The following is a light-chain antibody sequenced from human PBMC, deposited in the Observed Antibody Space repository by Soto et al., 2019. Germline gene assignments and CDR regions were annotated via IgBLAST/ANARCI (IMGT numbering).Light chain of an antibody. V-gene: IGKV3-11*01. CDR3: QQRSNWPAT. CDR2: DAS. J-gene: IGKJ3*01. CDR1: QSVSSY. Sequence: PGERATLSCRASQSVSSYLAWYQQKPGQAPRLLIYDASNRATGIPARFSGSGSGTDFTLTISSLEPEDFAVYYCQQRSNWPATFGPGTKVDIK.